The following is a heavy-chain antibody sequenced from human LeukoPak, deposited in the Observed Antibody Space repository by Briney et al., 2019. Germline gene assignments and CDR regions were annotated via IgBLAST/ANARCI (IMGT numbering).Heavy chain of an antibody. CDR3: AKALESSYYYDSSGTDY. J-gene: IGHJ4*02. CDR1: GFTFSSYG. Sequence: GRSLRLSFAASGFTFSSYGMHWVRQAPGKGLEWVAVIWYDGSNKYYADSVKGRFTISRDNSKNTLYLQMNSLRAEDTAVYYCAKALESSYYYDSSGTDYWGQGTLVTVSS. V-gene: IGHV3-33*06. CDR2: IWYDGSNK. D-gene: IGHD3-22*01.